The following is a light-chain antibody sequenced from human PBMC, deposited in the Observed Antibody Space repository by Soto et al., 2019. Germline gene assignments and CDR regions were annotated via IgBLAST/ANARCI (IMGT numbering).Light chain of an antibody. CDR3: QTWGTGIHVV. V-gene: IGLV4-69*01. CDR1: SGHSSYA. CDR2: VNSDGSH. Sequence: QPVLTQSPAASASLGASVKLTCTLSSGHSSYAIAWHQQQPEKGPRYLMKVNSDGSHSKGDGIPDRFSGSSSGAERYLTISSLQSEDEADYHFQTWGTGIHVVFGGGTQLTVL. J-gene: IGLJ2*01.